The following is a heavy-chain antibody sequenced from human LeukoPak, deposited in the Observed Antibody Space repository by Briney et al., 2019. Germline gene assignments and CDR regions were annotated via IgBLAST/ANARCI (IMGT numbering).Heavy chain of an antibody. CDR3: VGDTPPGGDYYLDY. D-gene: IGHD3-16*01. J-gene: IGHJ4*02. V-gene: IGHV3-33*08. Sequence: AGGSLRLSCAASGFTFSSYGMHWVRQAPGKGLEWVALIWNAGTNTYYADSVKGRFTISRDNSKNTLYLQMNSLRAEDTAVYYCVGDTPPGGDYYLDYWGQGTLVIVSS. CDR1: GFTFSSYG. CDR2: IWNAGTNT.